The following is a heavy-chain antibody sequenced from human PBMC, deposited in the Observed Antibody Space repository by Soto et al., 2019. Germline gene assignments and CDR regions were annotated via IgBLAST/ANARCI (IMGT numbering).Heavy chain of an antibody. V-gene: IGHV3-53*01. Sequence: PVGFVRLSGAAWGFTVRSNYMSWVRQAPGEGVGGVSVIYSGGSTYYADSVKGRFAISRDKSKNTLYLQMNSLRAEDTAVYYCARVRKSGSYGRGYFQHWGQGTLVTVSS. D-gene: IGHD1-26*01. CDR2: IYSGGST. J-gene: IGHJ1*01. CDR3: ARVRKSGSYGRGYFQH. CDR1: GFTVRSNY.